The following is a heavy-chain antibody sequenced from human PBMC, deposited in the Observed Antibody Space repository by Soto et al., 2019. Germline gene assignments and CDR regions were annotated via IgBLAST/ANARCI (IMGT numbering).Heavy chain of an antibody. CDR1: GDAISSYY. Sequence: PSDTLSLTCTVSGDAISSYYWSWIRQPPGKGLEWIGYIFYTGSTNYNPSLQSRVTISVDTSMNQFYLNLNSLTAADTAVYYCARHGSPVAGTGWLDSWGQGTLVTVSS. CDR2: IFYTGST. J-gene: IGHJ4*02. D-gene: IGHD6-19*01. V-gene: IGHV4-59*08. CDR3: ARHGSPVAGTGWLDS.